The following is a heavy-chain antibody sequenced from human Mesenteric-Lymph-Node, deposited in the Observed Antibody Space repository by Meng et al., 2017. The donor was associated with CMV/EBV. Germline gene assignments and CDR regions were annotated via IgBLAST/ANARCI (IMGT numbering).Heavy chain of an antibody. CDR2: IYYSGST. J-gene: IGHJ4*02. D-gene: IGHD2-2*01. Sequence: SETLSLTCTVSGGSISSYYWSWIRQPPGKGLEWIGYIYYSGSTNYNPSLKSRVTISVDTSKNQFSLKLSSVTAADTAVYYCARGVTYCSRTSCYWGFDYWGQGMLVTVSS. CDR3: ARGVTYCSRTSCYWGFDY. CDR1: GGSISSYY. V-gene: IGHV4-59*01.